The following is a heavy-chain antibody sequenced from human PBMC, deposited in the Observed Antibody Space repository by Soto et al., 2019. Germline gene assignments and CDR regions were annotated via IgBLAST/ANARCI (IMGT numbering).Heavy chain of an antibody. CDR1: GGSISSYY. CDR3: ARSSTGGYYDFWSGSNWFDP. J-gene: IGHJ5*02. CDR2: IYYSGST. Sequence: ETLSLTWTVSGGSISSYYWSWIRQPPGKGLEWIGYIYYSGSTNYNPSLKSRVTISVDTSKNQFSLKLSSVTAADTAVYYCARSSTGGYYDFWSGSNWFDPWGQGTLVTV. D-gene: IGHD3-3*01. V-gene: IGHV4-59*12.